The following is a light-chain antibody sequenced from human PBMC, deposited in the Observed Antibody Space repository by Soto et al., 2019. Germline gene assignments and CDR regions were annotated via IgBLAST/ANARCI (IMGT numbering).Light chain of an antibody. J-gene: IGKJ1*01. CDR1: QSLLHTNGYSY. CDR2: LGS. V-gene: IGKV2-28*01. CDR3: MQALQAWT. Sequence: IVMTQSPLSLPVTPGEPASISCRSSQSLLHTNGYSYLDWYLQKPGQSPQLLIYLGSNRASGVPVRFSGSGSGTDFTLKISRVEAEDVGVYYCMQALQAWTFGQGTKVEIK.